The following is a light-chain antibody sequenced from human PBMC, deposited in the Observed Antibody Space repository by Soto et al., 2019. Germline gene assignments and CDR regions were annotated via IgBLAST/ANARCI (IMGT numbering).Light chain of an antibody. V-gene: IGLV1-51*02. CDR2: ENN. CDR1: SSNIGNNY. CDR3: GTWDSSLSAV. Sequence: QSVLTQPPSVSAAPGQKVTISCSGSSSNIGNNYVSWYQQLPGTAPHLLIYENNKRPSGIPDRFSGSKSGTSATLGITGLQTGDEADYYCGTWDSSLSAVFGGGTKLTVL. J-gene: IGLJ2*01.